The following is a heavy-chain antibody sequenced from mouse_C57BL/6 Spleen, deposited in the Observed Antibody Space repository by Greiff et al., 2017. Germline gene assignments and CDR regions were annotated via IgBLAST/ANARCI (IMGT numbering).Heavy chain of an antibody. CDR2: LDPEDGDT. D-gene: IGHD1-1*01. CDR3: TTIITTVVEYFDV. V-gene: IGHV14-1*01. CDR1: GFNIKDYY. Sequence: EVQLQQSGAELVRPGASVKLSCTASGFNIKDYYMHWVKQRPEQGLEWIGRLDPEDGDTEYAPKFQGKATMTADTSSNTAYLQLSSLTSEDTAVYYCTTIITTVVEYFDVWGTGTTVTVSS. J-gene: IGHJ1*03.